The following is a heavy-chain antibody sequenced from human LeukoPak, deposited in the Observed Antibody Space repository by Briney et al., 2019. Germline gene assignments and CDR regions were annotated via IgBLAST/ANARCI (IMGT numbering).Heavy chain of an antibody. CDR2: SSGPGART. J-gene: IGHJ4*02. D-gene: IGHD3-22*01. CDR3: ARGSGFFLDFDY. Sequence: GGSLRLSCAASGFPFTTYAMSWVRQAPGKGLEWVSGSSGPGARTYYADSVKDRFTISRDISKNILYLQMNSLRVDDAAVYFCARGSGFFLDFDYWGQGALVTVSS. CDR1: GFPFTTYA. V-gene: IGHV3-23*01.